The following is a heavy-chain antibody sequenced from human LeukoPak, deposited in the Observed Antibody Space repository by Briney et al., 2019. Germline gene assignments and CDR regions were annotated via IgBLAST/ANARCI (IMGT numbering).Heavy chain of an antibody. V-gene: IGHV3-23*01. CDR1: GFTFSSYA. CDR3: AKLGYCGGDCYSFEDY. Sequence: PGGSLRLSCAASGFTFSSYAMSWVRQAPGKGLEWVSVISGGGYSTYYAASVKGRFTISRDNSKNTLYLQMNSLRAEDTAVYYCAKLGYCGGDCYSFEDYWGQGTLVTVSS. D-gene: IGHD2-21*02. CDR2: ISGGGYST. J-gene: IGHJ4*02.